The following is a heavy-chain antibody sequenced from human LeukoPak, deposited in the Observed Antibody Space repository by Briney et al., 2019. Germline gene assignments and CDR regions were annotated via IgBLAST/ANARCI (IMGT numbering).Heavy chain of an antibody. J-gene: IGHJ4*02. CDR1: GYTFTDSY. CDR3: ARDRWELPYYFDY. V-gene: IGHV1-2*06. Sequence: VASVKVSCKASGYTFTDSYMHWVRQAPGQGLEWMGRINPNSGGTNYAQKFQGRVTMTRDTSISTVYMELRSLRSEDTAVYYCARDRWELPYYFDYWGQGTLVTVSS. D-gene: IGHD1-26*01. CDR2: INPNSGGT.